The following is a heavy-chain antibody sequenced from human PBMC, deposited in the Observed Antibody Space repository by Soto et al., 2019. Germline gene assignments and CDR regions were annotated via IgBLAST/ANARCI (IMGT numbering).Heavy chain of an antibody. J-gene: IGHJ4*02. CDR2: ISGDGYST. V-gene: IGHV3-23*01. CDR3: AKSSGYYDSRARFDY. Sequence: EVQLLASGGGLVQPGGSLRLSCAASGFSFNSFAMSWVRQAPGKGLEWVSAISGDGYSTYYADSVKGRFTVSRDNSNNTHYLQMDSLRAEDTAVYYCAKSSGYYDSRARFDYWGQGSLVTVSS. CDR1: GFSFNSFA. D-gene: IGHD3-22*01.